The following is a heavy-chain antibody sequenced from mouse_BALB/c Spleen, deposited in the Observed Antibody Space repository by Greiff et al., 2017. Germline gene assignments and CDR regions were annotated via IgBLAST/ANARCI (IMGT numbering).Heavy chain of an antibody. CDR2: INSNGGST. V-gene: IGHV5-6-2*01. J-gene: IGHJ2*01. CDR3: ARHPADY. CDR1: GFTFSSYY. Sequence: EVKLMESGGGLVKLGGSLKLSCAASGFTFSSYYMSWVRQTPEKRLELVAAINSNGGSTYYPDTVKGRFTISRDNAKNTLYLQMSSLKSEDTALYYCARHPADYWGQGTTLTVSS.